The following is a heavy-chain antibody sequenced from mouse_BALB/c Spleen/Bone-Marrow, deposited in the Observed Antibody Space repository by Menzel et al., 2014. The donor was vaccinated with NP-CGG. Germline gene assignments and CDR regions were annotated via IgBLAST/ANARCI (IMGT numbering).Heavy chain of an antibody. J-gene: IGHJ4*01. V-gene: IGHV5-12-2*01. CDR1: GFTFSSYT. CDR2: ISNGGGST. Sequence: DVMLVESGGGLVQPGGSLKLSCAASGFTFSSYTVSWVRQTPEERLEWVAYISNGGGSTYYPDTVKGRFTISRDNAKNTLYLQMSSLKSEDTAMYYCARQLGLRWAMDYWGQGTSVTVSS. CDR3: ARQLGLRWAMDY. D-gene: IGHD3-1*01.